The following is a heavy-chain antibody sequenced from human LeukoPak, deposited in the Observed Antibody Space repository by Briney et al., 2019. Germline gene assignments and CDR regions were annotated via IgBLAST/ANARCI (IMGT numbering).Heavy chain of an antibody. V-gene: IGHV4-59*08. CDR2: IYYSGST. J-gene: IGHJ4*02. D-gene: IGHD3-22*01. CDR3: ARADYYDSSGFDY. Sequence: SETLSLTCTVSGGSISSYYWSWIRQPPGKGLEWIGYIYYSGSTNYNPSLKSRVTISVDTSKNQFSLKLSSVTAADTAVYYCARADYYDSSGFDYWGQGTLVTVSS. CDR1: GGSISSYY.